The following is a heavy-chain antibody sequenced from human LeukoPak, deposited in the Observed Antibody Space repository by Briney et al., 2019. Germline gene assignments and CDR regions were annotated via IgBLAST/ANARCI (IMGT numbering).Heavy chain of an antibody. CDR2: IYAGGDT. Sequence: GGSLRLSCAASGFTVTTHYMTWVRQAPGKGLEWVSVIYAGGDTYYADSMKGRFTISRDNAKNSLYLQMDSLRAEDTAVYYCARDGITMRILEYWGQGTLVTVSS. D-gene: IGHD3-10*01. V-gene: IGHV3-66*01. CDR1: GFTVTTHY. J-gene: IGHJ4*02. CDR3: ARDGITMRILEY.